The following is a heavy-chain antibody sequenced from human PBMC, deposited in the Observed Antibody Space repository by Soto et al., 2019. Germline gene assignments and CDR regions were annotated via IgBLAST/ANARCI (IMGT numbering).Heavy chain of an antibody. V-gene: IGHV3-74*01. CDR1: GFTFSSYW. CDR2: INSDGSST. J-gene: IGHJ4*02. D-gene: IGHD2-8*01. Sequence: GGSLRLSCAASGFTFSSYWMHWVRQAPGKGLVWVSRINSDGSSTSYADSVKGRFTISRDNAKNTLYLQMNSLRAEDTAVYYCARDPLARGICTNGVCYYYWGQGTLVTVSS. CDR3: ARDPLARGICTNGVCYYY.